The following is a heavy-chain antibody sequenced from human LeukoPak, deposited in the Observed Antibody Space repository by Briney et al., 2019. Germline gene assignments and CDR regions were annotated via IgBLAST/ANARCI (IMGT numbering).Heavy chain of an antibody. Sequence: GGSLRLSCAASGFSFSNYGMSWVRQAPGKGLEWVSSISSSSSYIYYADSVKGRFTISRDNAKNSLYLQMNSLRAEDTAVYYCARVIHEPSGWLNYWGQGTLVTVSS. D-gene: IGHD6-19*01. J-gene: IGHJ4*02. CDR3: ARVIHEPSGWLNY. CDR1: GFSFSNYG. V-gene: IGHV3-21*01. CDR2: ISSSSSYI.